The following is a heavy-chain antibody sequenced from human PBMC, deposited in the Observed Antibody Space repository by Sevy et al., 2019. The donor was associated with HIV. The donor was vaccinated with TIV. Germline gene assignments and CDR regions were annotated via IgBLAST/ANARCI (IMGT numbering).Heavy chain of an antibody. J-gene: IGHJ4*02. D-gene: IGHD3-22*01. CDR2: ISGGGDNT. CDR1: GFTFSNYA. V-gene: IGHV3-23*01. CDR3: ARVFLRTYDSTYYFDY. Sequence: GGSLRLSCAASGFTFSNYAMSWVRQAPGKGLEWVSGISGGGDNTLYADSVKGRFSITRDFSRHTVFLQMNSLRVEDTGVYYCARVFLRTYDSTYYFDYWGQGTLVTVSS.